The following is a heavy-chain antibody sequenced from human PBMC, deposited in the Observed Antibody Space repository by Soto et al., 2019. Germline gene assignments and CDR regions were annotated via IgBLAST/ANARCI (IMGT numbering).Heavy chain of an antibody. CDR1: GDTFSNFG. D-gene: IGHD6-19*01. Sequence: QVQLVQSGAEVKKPGSSVKVSCKASGDTFSNFGVSWVRQAPGQGREYMGGIIPKFGTTNYAQKFRARVTITADESTSTAYMELNSLRSEDTAVYYCARASGRGWYNWFDPWGQGTLVTVSS. J-gene: IGHJ5*02. V-gene: IGHV1-69*01. CDR3: ARASGRGWYNWFDP. CDR2: IIPKFGTT.